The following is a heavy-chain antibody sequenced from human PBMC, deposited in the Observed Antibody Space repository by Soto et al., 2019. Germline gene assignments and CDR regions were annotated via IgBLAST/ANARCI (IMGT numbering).Heavy chain of an antibody. V-gene: IGHV3-23*01. D-gene: IGHD5-18*01. CDR3: AKVDTAMADYYYGMDV. J-gene: IGHJ6*02. Sequence: ESGGGLVQPGGSLRLSCAASGFTFSSYAMSWVRQAPGKGLEWVSAISGSGGSTYYADSVKGRFTISRDNSKNTLYLQMNSLRAEDTAVYYCAKVDTAMADYYYGMDVWGQGTTVTVSS. CDR1: GFTFSSYA. CDR2: ISGSGGST.